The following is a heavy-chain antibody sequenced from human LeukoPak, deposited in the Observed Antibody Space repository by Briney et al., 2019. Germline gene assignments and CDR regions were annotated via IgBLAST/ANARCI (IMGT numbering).Heavy chain of an antibody. CDR3: VRGPYLHCSTNSCYEDGPDY. CDR1: GFTFDDYP. CDR2: INGDGGST. Sequence: GGSLRLSCAASGFTFDDYPMHWVRQAPGKGLEWVSLINGDGGSTYYADSVKGRFTISRDNSKNSLYLQMNSLRTEDTALYYCVRGPYLHCSTNSCYEDGPDYWGQGTLVTVSA. J-gene: IGHJ4*02. V-gene: IGHV3-43*02. D-gene: IGHD2-2*01.